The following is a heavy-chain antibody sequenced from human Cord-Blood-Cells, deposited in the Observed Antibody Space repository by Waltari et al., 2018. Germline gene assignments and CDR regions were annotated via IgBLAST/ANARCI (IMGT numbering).Heavy chain of an antibody. D-gene: IGHD6-13*01. V-gene: IGHV4-39*01. Sequence: QLQLQESGPGLVKPSETLSLTCTVSGGSIRSSSYYWGWIRHPPGKGLEWIGSIYYSGSTYYSPSLKSRVTISGDTSKNQFSLKLSSVTAADTAVYYCARYSSSWYWGQGTLGTVSS. CDR1: GGSIRSSSYY. CDR3: ARYSSSWY. CDR2: IYYSGST. J-gene: IGHJ4*02.